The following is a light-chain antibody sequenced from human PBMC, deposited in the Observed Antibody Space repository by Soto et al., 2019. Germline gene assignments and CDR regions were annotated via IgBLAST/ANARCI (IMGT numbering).Light chain of an antibody. V-gene: IGLV2-14*01. CDR1: SSDVGRYNY. J-gene: IGLJ1*01. CDR3: CSYTSSSTYV. Sequence: QSVLTQPPAVSGSPGQSTTISCTGTSSDVGRYNYVSWYQHHPGKAPTLMIFDVSNRPSEVSNRFSGSKSANTASLTISGLQAEDEADYYCCSYTSSSTYVFGTGTKVTVL. CDR2: DVS.